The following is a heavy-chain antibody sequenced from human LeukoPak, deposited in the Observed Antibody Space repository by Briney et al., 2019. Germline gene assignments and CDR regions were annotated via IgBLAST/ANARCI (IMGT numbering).Heavy chain of an antibody. Sequence: GGSLRLSCAGAGFIFSNAWMGWVRQAPGKGLEWVGRMKSMVDGGTTDYAATMRGRFTISRQDSKSTLYLEIHSLKTEDTAVYYCVTDKPYRGLRTFDYGGQGTLVTVSS. CDR1: GFIFSNAW. CDR3: VTDKPYRGLRTFDY. J-gene: IGHJ4*02. D-gene: IGHD4-11*01. CDR2: MKSMVDGGTT. V-gene: IGHV3-15*05.